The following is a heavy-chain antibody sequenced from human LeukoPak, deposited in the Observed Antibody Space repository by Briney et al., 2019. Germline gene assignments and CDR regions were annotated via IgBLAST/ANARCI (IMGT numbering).Heavy chain of an antibody. Sequence: SETLSLTCTVSGGSISSSSYYWGWIRQPPGKGLEWIGSIYYSGSTYYNPSLKSRVTISVDTSKNQFSLKLSSVTAADTAVYYCARATTCYYDSSGYYYYMDVWGKGTTVTVSS. J-gene: IGHJ6*03. D-gene: IGHD3-22*01. CDR1: GGSISSSSYY. V-gene: IGHV4-39*07. CDR3: ARATTCYYDSSGYYYYMDV. CDR2: IYYSGST.